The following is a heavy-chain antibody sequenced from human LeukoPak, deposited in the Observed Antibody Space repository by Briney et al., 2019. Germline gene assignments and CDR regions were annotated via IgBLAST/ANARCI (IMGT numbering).Heavy chain of an antibody. CDR1: GGTFSSYA. J-gene: IGHJ4*02. D-gene: IGHD2-15*01. CDR2: INAGNGNT. Sequence: ASVKVSCKASGGTFSSYAISWVRQAPGQRLEWMGWINAGNGNTKYSQKFQGRVTITRDTSASTAYMELSSLRSEDAAVYYCARVVSGAVASDYWGQGTLVTVSS. CDR3: ARVVSGAVASDY. V-gene: IGHV1-3*01.